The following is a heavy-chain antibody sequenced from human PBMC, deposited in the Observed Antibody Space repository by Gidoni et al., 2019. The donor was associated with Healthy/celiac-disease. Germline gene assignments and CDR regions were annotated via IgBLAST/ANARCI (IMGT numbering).Heavy chain of an antibody. CDR3: ASSTFGGVIVIPAYYYYYGMDV. J-gene: IGHJ6*02. CDR2: IIPIFGTA. V-gene: IGHV1-69*01. D-gene: IGHD3-16*02. CDR1: GGTFSSYA. Sequence: QVQLVQSGAEVKKPGSSVKVSCKASGGTFSSYAISWVRQAPGHGLEWMGGIIPIFGTANYAQKFQGRVTITADESTSTAYRELSSLRSEDTALYYCASSTFGGVIVIPAYYYYYGMDVWGQGTTVTVSS.